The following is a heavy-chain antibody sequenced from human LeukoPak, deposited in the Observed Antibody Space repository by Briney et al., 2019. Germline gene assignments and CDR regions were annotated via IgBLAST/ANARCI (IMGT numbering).Heavy chain of an antibody. V-gene: IGHV1-2*02. D-gene: IGHD3-9*01. Sequence: ASVKVSCKASGYTFTGYYMHWVRQAPGQGLEWTGWINPNSGGTNYAQKLQGRVTMTTDTSTSTAYMELRSLRSDDTAVFYCARAGSRNYDILTGYWVYWGQGTLVTVSS. CDR3: ARAGSRNYDILTGYWVY. J-gene: IGHJ4*02. CDR1: GYTFTGYY. CDR2: INPNSGGT.